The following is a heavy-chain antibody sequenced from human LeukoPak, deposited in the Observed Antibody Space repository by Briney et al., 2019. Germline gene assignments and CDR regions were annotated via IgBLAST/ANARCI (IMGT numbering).Heavy chain of an antibody. CDR1: GGSIGSYY. J-gene: IGHJ5*02. CDR3: ARGGYYGSGNDFRFDP. V-gene: IGHV4-59*01. Sequence: SETLSLTCTVSGGSIGSYYWSWIRQPPGKGLEWIGYIYYSGSTYYKPSLKSRVTISVDTSKNQFSLKLSSVTAADTAVYYCARGGYYGSGNDFRFDPWGQGTLVTVSS. CDR2: IYYSGST. D-gene: IGHD3-10*01.